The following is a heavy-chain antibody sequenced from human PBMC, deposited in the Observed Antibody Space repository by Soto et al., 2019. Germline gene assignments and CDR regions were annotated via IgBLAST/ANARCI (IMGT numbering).Heavy chain of an antibody. CDR3: ARGYHYYDSSGYYYFVY. J-gene: IGHJ4*02. D-gene: IGHD3-22*01. CDR1: GFTFSSYD. Sequence: EVQLVESGGGLVQPGGSLRLSCAASGFTFSSYDMHWVRQATGKGLEWVSAIGTAGDTYYPGSVKGRFTISRENAKNSWYLQMNSLRAGDTAVYYCARGYHYYDSSGYYYFVYWGQGTLVTVSS. CDR2: IGTAGDT. V-gene: IGHV3-13*01.